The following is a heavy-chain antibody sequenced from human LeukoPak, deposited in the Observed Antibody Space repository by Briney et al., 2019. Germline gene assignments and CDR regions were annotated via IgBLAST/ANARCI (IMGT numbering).Heavy chain of an antibody. Sequence: GGSLRLTCVASGFTVNNKYMTWVRRAPGKGLEWVAVISYDGSNKYYADSVKGRFTISRDNSKNTLYLQMNSLSAEDTAVYYCARDSIAWELLQGPFDYWGQGTLVTVAS. CDR3: ARDSIAWELLQGPFDY. J-gene: IGHJ4*02. D-gene: IGHD1-26*01. CDR2: ISYDGSNK. CDR1: GFTVNNKY. V-gene: IGHV3-30-3*01.